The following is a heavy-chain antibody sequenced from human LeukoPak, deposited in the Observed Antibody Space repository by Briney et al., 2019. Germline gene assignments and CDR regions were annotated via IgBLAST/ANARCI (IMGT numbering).Heavy chain of an antibody. Sequence: SETLSLTCTVSGGSISSYYWSWIRQPPGKGLEWIGYIYYSGSTNYNPALKSRVTISVDTSKNQFSLKLSSVTAADTAVYYCARGRAGAFDIWGQGTMVTASS. CDR3: ARGRAGAFDI. J-gene: IGHJ3*02. V-gene: IGHV4-59*01. CDR2: IYYSGST. CDR1: GGSISSYY. D-gene: IGHD5-24*01.